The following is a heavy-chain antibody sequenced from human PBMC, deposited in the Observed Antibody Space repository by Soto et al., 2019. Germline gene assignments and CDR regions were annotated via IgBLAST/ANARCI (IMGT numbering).Heavy chain of an antibody. Sequence: ASVKVSCKASGYTFTSYGISWVRQAPGQGLEWMGWISAYNGNTNYAQKLQGRVTMTTDTSTSTAYMELRSLRSDDTAVYYCARPVSAIFGVVSSYYGMDVWGQGTTVTVSS. V-gene: IGHV1-18*01. CDR1: GYTFTSYG. D-gene: IGHD3-3*01. CDR3: ARPVSAIFGVVSSYYGMDV. CDR2: ISAYNGNT. J-gene: IGHJ6*02.